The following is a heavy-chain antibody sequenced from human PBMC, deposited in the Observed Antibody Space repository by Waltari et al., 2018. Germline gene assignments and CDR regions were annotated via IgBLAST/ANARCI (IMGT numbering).Heavy chain of an antibody. CDR1: GDSIIGPFY. Sequence: QVHLQESGPGLVKPSETLSLTCDVPGDSIIGPFYWAWIRQPPGKGLEWIGSVGHRGDPYYNPSLKSRVTLSVDTSKNQFSLKLSSVTAADTAVYYCARDRFYGSGSYYFWSQGGLVTVSS. V-gene: IGHV4-38-2*01. D-gene: IGHD3-10*01. CDR3: ARDRFYGSGSYYF. J-gene: IGHJ4*02. CDR2: VGHRGDP.